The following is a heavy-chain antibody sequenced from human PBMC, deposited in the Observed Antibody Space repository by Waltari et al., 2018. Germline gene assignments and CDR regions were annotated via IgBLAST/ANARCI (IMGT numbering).Heavy chain of an antibody. D-gene: IGHD1-1*01. Sequence: EVQLVESGGGLVQPGGSLRLSCAAPGFTFSRYEMNWVRQAPGKGLGWVSDISSSGSTIYYADSVKGRFTISRDNAKNSLYLQMNSLRAEDTAVYYCARDGTGTYDYWGQGTLVTVSS. CDR3: ARDGTGTYDY. CDR1: GFTFSRYE. J-gene: IGHJ4*02. V-gene: IGHV3-48*03. CDR2: ISSSGSTI.